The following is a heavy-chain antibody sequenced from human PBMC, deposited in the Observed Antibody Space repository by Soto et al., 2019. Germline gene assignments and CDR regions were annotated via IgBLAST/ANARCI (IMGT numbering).Heavy chain of an antibody. CDR2: IYYSGST. CDR1: GGSSSSSSYY. J-gene: IGHJ4*02. Sequence: SETLSLTCTVSGGSSSSSSYYWGWIRQPPGKGLEWIGSIYYSGSTYYNPSLKSRVTISVDTSKNQFSLKLSSVTAADTAVYYCAKYYYDSSGYQLYYFEYWGQGTLVTVSS. V-gene: IGHV4-39*01. D-gene: IGHD3-22*01. CDR3: AKYYYDSSGYQLYYFEY.